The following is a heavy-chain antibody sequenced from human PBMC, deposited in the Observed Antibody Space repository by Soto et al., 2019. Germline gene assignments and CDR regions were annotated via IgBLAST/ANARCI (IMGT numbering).Heavy chain of an antibody. Sequence: GGSLRLSCAASGFTFSSYAMSWVRQAPGKGLEWVSAISGSGGSTYYADSVKGRFTISRDNSKNTLYLQMNSLRAEDTAVYYCAKEWRYCSGGSCYRSYFDYWGQGTLVTVSS. V-gene: IGHV3-23*01. D-gene: IGHD2-15*01. CDR1: GFTFSSYA. CDR3: AKEWRYCSGGSCYRSYFDY. CDR2: ISGSGGST. J-gene: IGHJ4*02.